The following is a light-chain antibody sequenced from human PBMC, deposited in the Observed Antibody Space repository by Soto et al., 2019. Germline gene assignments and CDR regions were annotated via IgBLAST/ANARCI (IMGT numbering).Light chain of an antibody. V-gene: IGLV2-11*01. CDR2: DVS. J-gene: IGLJ1*01. Sequence: QSALTQPRSVSGSPGQSVTISCTGTSSDVGGYNYVSWYQQHPGKAPKLMIYDVSKRPSGVPDRFSGSKSGNTASLTISGLQAEDEDDYYCCSYAGSHSLYVFGTGTKLTVL. CDR3: CSYAGSHSLYV. CDR1: SSDVGGYNY.